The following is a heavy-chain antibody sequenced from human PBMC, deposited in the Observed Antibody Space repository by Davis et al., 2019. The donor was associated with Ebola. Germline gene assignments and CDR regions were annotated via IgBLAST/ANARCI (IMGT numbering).Heavy chain of an antibody. Sequence: MPSETLSLTCAVSGGSISSGGYSWSWIRQPPGKGLEWIGYIYHSGSTYYNPSLKSRVTISVDRSKNQFSLKLSSVTAADTAVYYCARGDYSNYIFDYWGQGTLVTVSS. CDR3: ARGDYSNYIFDY. CDR1: GGSISSGGYS. V-gene: IGHV4-30-2*01. J-gene: IGHJ4*02. CDR2: IYHSGST. D-gene: IGHD4-11*01.